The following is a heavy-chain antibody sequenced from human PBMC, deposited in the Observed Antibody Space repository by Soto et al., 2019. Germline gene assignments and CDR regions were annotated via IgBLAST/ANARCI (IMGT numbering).Heavy chain of an antibody. CDR3: ARDFGMEDRLFDP. CDR1: GGSISSGGYY. Sequence: KPSETLSLTCTVSGGSISSGGYYWSWIRQHPGKGLEWIGYIYYSGSTYYNPSLKSRVTISVDTSKNQFSLKLSSVTAADTAVYYCARDFGMEDRLFDPWGQGTLVTVSS. D-gene: IGHD3-3*01. J-gene: IGHJ5*02. V-gene: IGHV4-31*03. CDR2: IYYSGST.